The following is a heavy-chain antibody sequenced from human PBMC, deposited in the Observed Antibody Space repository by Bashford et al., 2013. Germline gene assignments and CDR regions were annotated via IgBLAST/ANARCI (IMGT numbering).Heavy chain of an antibody. Sequence: ASVKVSCKASGYTFTSYGISWVRQAPGQGLEWMGWISAYNGNTNYAQKLQGRVTMTTDTSTSTAYMELRSLRSDDTAVYYCARVAPGDTVTTWYYYYYMDVWGKGTTVTVSS. CDR1: GYTFTSYG. V-gene: IGHV1-18*01. CDR3: ARVAPGDTVTTWYYYYYMDV. J-gene: IGHJ6*03. CDR2: ISAYNGNT. D-gene: IGHD4-17*01.